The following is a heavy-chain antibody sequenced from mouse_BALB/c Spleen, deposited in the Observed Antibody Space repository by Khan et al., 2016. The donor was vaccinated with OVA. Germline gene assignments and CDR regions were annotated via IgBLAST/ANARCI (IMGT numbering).Heavy chain of an antibody. Sequence: EVELVESGGDLVKPGGSLKLSCAASGFTFSSYSMSWVRQTPDKRLEWVATISSGGDYTYYPDSVKGRFTISRDTAKNTPYLQMSSLKSEDTAMYYGASHLTGSFAYWGQGTLVTVSA. CDR1: GFTFSSYS. CDR2: ISSGGDYT. J-gene: IGHJ3*01. V-gene: IGHV5-6*01. D-gene: IGHD4-1*01. CDR3: ASHLTGSFAY.